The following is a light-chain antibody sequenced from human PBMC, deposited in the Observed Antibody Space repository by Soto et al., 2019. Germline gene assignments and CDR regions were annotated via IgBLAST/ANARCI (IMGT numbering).Light chain of an antibody. J-gene: IGLJ3*02. V-gene: IGLV1-40*01. CDR3: QSYDSSLSGSV. CDR2: GNN. Sequence: QSVLTQPTSVSGAPGQRVTIPCTGSTSNIGADYDVHWYQQLPGTAPKLLIYGNNNRPSGVSDRFSGSQSGTSASLAITGLQAEDEADYYCQSYDSSLSGSVFGGGTKLTVL. CDR1: TSNIGADYD.